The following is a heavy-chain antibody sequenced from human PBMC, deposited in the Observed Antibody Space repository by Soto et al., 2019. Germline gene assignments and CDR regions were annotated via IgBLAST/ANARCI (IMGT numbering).Heavy chain of an antibody. CDR1: GDSVSSNSAA. CDR3: ARDTSDDLFIAAAGTGFDP. CDR2: TYYRSKWYN. V-gene: IGHV6-1*01. Sequence: SQTLSLTCAISGDSVSSNSAAWNWIRQSPSRGLEWLGRTYYRSKWYNDYAVSVKSRITINPDTSKNQFSLQLNSVTPEDTAVYYCARDTSDDLFIAAAGTGFDPWGQGTLVTVAS. J-gene: IGHJ5*02. D-gene: IGHD6-13*01.